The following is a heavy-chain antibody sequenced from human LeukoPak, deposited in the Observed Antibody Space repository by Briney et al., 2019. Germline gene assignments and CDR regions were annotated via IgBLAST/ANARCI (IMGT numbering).Heavy chain of an antibody. V-gene: IGHV5-51*01. CDR2: IYPRDSDT. D-gene: IGHD1-14*01. Sequence: GESLKISCEVSGYSFTNYWIGWVRQMPGKGLEWMGIIYPRDSDTRYSPSFQGQVTISADKSINTAYLQWSGLKASDTAVYYCARHVTTASAARGFDIWGQGTMVTVSS. CDR3: ARHVTTASAARGFDI. J-gene: IGHJ3*02. CDR1: GYSFTNYW.